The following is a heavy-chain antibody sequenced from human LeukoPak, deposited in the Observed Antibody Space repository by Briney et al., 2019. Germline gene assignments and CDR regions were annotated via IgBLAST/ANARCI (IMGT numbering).Heavy chain of an antibody. V-gene: IGHV4-39*07. CDR2: IYYSGST. CDR1: GGSISSSSYY. CDR3: ARGGAVAGPDGP. D-gene: IGHD6-19*01. J-gene: IGHJ5*02. Sequence: SETLSLTCTVSGGSISSSSYYWGWIRQPPGKGLEWIGSIYYSGSTYYNPSLKSRVTISVDTSKNQFSLKLSSVTAADTAVYYCARGGAVAGPDGPWGQGTLVTVSS.